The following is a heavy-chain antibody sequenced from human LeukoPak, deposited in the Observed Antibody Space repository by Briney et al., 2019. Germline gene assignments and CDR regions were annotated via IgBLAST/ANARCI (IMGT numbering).Heavy chain of an antibody. J-gene: IGHJ6*03. V-gene: IGHV3-23*01. CDR1: GFTLSSYA. Sequence: GGSLRLSCAASGFTLSSYAMSWVRQAPGKGLEWVSAISDTGNTYHADSVKGRFTISRDNSKNTLYVQMNSLRAEDTAVYYCARGALYYMDVWGKGTTVTISS. CDR2: ISDTGNT. CDR3: ARGALYYMDV.